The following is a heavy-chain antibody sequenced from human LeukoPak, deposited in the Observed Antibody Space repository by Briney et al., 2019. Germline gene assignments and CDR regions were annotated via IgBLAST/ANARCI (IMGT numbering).Heavy chain of an antibody. D-gene: IGHD4-17*01. Sequence: GGSLRLSCAASGFTLSSYAMHWVRQAPGKGLEWVAVISYDGSNKYYADSVKGRFTISRDNSKNTLYLQMNSLRAEDTAVYYCARDVGDYAYFDYWGQGTLVTVSS. CDR3: ARDVGDYAYFDY. CDR1: GFTLSSYA. CDR2: ISYDGSNK. V-gene: IGHV3-30-3*01. J-gene: IGHJ4*02.